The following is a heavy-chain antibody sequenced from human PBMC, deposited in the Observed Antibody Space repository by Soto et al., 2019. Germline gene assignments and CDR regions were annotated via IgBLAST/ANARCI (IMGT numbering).Heavy chain of an antibody. CDR2: IPYDGSNK. V-gene: IGHV3-30*18. D-gene: IGHD5-18*01. Sequence: GGSLRLSCAASGFSFSTFGMHWVRQAPGKGLEWVADIPYDGSNKFYADSVKGRFTISRDNSENTFHLQMNSLRAEDTAVYYCAKDGGHNYGYLNYWGQGTLVTVSS. J-gene: IGHJ4*02. CDR1: GFSFSTFG. CDR3: AKDGGHNYGYLNY.